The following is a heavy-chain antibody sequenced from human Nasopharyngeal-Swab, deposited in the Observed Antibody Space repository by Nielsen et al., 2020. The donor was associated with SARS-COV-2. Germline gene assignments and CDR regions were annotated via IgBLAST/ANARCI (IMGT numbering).Heavy chain of an antibody. CDR1: GYVFTGYG. CDR2: ISVHNDRT. CDR3: ARDSCGGDCYFRWYFDL. V-gene: IGHV1-18*01. J-gene: IGHJ2*01. Sequence: ASVKVSCKTSGYVFTGYGLSWVRQAPGQGLEWMGWISVHNDRTNYAQKFQGRVTITADKSTSTAYMELSSLRSEDTAVYYCARDSCGGDCYFRWYFDLWGRGTLVTVSS. D-gene: IGHD2-21*02.